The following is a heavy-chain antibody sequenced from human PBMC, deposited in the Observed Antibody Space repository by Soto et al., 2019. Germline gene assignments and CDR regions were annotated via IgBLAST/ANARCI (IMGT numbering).Heavy chain of an antibody. CDR3: ASHDPGARFDP. V-gene: IGHV1-2*02. J-gene: IGHJ5*02. D-gene: IGHD1-1*01. CDR2: INPNTGAT. CDR1: RYIVTAYC. Sequence: QVQLGQSGAEVKKPGASVKVSCKAPRYIVTAYCMHWVRQAPGQGLEWMGWINPNTGATHYGLSFQGRVTMTRATSISSSYMELSSLRSDDTAVYDCASHDPGARFDPWGQAALVSVSS.